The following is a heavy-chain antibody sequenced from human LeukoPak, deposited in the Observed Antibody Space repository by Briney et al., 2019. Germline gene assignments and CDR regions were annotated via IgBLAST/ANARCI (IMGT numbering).Heavy chain of an antibody. D-gene: IGHD5-12*01. CDR3: ARDNPLGLRYGMDV. Sequence: PSQTLSLTCTVSGGSISSGGYYWSWIRQHPGKGLEWIGYIYYSGSTYYNPSLKSRVTISVDTSKNQFSLKLSSVTAADTAVYYCARDNPLGLRYGMDVWGQGTTVTVSS. CDR2: IYYSGST. V-gene: IGHV4-31*03. J-gene: IGHJ6*02. CDR1: GGSISSGGYY.